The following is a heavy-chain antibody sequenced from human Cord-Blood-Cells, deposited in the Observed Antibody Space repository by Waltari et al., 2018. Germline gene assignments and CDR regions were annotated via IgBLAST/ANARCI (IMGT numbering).Heavy chain of an antibody. CDR2: IIPIFGTA. V-gene: IGHV1-69*01. CDR1: GGTFSSYA. Sequence: GGTFSSYAISWVRQAPGQGLEWMGGIIPIFGTANYAQKFQGRVTITADESTSTAYMELSSLRSEDTAVYYCASHYDSSGYYYYYGMDVWGQGTTVTVSS. CDR3: ASHYDSSGYYYYYGMDV. D-gene: IGHD3-22*01. J-gene: IGHJ6*02.